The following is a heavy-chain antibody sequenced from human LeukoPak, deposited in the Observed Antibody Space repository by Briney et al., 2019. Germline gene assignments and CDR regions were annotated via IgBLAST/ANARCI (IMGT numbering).Heavy chain of an antibody. D-gene: IGHD3-10*01. CDR2: INHSGST. V-gene: IGHV4-34*01. J-gene: IGHJ6*03. CDR1: GGSFSGYY. Sequence: SETLSLTCAVYGGSFSGYYWSWIRQPPGKGLEWIGEINHSGSTNYNPSLKSRVTISVDTSKNQFSLKLSSVTAADTAVYYCARNGPYYGSGMVPYYYYYMDVWGKGTTVTISS. CDR3: ARNGPYYGSGMVPYYYYYMDV.